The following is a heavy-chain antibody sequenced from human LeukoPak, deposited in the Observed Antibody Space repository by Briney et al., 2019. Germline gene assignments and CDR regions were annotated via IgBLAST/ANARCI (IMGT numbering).Heavy chain of an antibody. Sequence: AGGSLRLSCAASGSTFSSYAMSWVRQAPGKGLEWVSAISGSGGSTYYADSVKGRFAISRDNSKNTLYLQMNSLRAEDTAVYYCAKDRSPNSEDAFDIWGQGTMVTVSS. D-gene: IGHD2/OR15-2a*01. CDR2: ISGSGGST. CDR1: GSTFSSYA. V-gene: IGHV3-23*01. CDR3: AKDRSPNSEDAFDI. J-gene: IGHJ3*02.